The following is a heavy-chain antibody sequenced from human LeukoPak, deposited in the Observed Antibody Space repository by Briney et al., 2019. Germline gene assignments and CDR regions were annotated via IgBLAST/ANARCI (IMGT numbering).Heavy chain of an antibody. CDR1: GGTFSSYA. V-gene: IGHV1-69*13. J-gene: IGHJ2*01. D-gene: IGHD3-16*01. CDR3: ARALRINWYFDL. CDR2: IIPIFGTA. Sequence: SVKVSCKASGGTFSSYATSWVRQAPGQGLEWMGGIIPIFGTANYAQKFQGRVTITADESTSTAYMELSSLRSEDTAVYYCARALRINWYFDLWGRGTLVTVSS.